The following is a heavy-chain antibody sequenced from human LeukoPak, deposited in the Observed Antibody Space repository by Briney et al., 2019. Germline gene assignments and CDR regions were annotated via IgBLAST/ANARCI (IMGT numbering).Heavy chain of an antibody. D-gene: IGHD1-26*01. J-gene: IGHJ6*02. Sequence: PGGSLRLSCAASGFTFSSYAMSWVRQAPGKGLEWVAVIWYDGSNKYYADSVKGRFTISRDNSKNTLYLQMNSLRAEDTAVYYCARFGIVGGKNYYGMDVWGQGTTVTVSS. CDR3: ARFGIVGGKNYYGMDV. CDR1: GFTFSSYA. V-gene: IGHV3-33*08. CDR2: IWYDGSNK.